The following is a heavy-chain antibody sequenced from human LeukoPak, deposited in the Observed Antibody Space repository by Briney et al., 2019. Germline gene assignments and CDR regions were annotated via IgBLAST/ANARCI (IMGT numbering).Heavy chain of an antibody. J-gene: IGHJ3*02. CDR3: ARTTSTNFDI. CDR1: GGSISSYY. V-gene: IGHV4-39*07. D-gene: IGHD2/OR15-2a*01. CDR2: IYYSGST. Sequence: SETLSLTCTVSGGSISSYYWGWIRQPPGKGLEWIGSIYYSGSTYYNPSLKSRVTISVDTSKNQFSLKLSSVTAADTAVYYCARTTSTNFDIWGQGTMVTVSS.